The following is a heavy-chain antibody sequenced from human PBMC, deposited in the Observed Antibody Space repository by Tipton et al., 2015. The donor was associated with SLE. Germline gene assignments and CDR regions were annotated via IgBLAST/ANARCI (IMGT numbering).Heavy chain of an antibody. V-gene: IGHV4-34*01. D-gene: IGHD3-10*01. J-gene: IGHJ6*03. CDR1: GGSFSGYY. CDR2: INHSGST. Sequence: TLSLTCAVYGGSFSGYYWSWIRQPPGKGLEWIGEINHSGSTNSNPSLKSRVTISVDTSKNQFSLKLSSVTAADTAVYYCARQGPLWYYYYYMDVWGEGNTVTVSS. CDR3: ARQGPLWYYYYYMDV.